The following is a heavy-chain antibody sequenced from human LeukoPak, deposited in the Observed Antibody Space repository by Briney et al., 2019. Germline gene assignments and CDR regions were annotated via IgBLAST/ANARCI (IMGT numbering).Heavy chain of an antibody. D-gene: IGHD1-1*01. CDR3: AGDQLALNALDI. J-gene: IGHJ3*02. Sequence: PSETLSLTCTVSGGSLSTHYWSWMRQPPGKGLEWIGYISYIGSTNYSPSLKSRVTISVDTSKNQFSLRLSSVTAADTAVYYCAGDQLALNALDIWGQGTMVTVSS. V-gene: IGHV4-59*11. CDR2: ISYIGST. CDR1: GGSLSTHY.